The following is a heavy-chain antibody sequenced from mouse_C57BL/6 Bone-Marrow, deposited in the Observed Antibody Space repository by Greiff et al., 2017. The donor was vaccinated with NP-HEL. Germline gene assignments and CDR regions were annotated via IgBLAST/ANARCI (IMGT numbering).Heavy chain of an antibody. CDR1: GFSLTSYA. J-gene: IGHJ3*01. Sequence: QVQLKESGPGLVAPSQSLSITCTVSGFSLTSYAISWVRQPPGTGLEWLGVIWTGGGPNYNSAPKSRLCTSNDNSKSQVFLKMNSLQADDTARYYCARNDYSKPWNWFAYWGQGTLVTVSA. CDR2: IWTGGGP. D-gene: IGHD2-5*01. CDR3: ARNDYSKPWNWFAY. V-gene: IGHV2-9-1*01.